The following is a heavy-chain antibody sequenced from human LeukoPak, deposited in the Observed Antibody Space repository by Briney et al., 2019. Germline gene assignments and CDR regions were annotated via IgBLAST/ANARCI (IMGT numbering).Heavy chain of an antibody. D-gene: IGHD3-3*01. CDR2: IHYGGSNT. CDR1: GFSFSDYG. Sequence: GGSLRLSCVASGFSFSDYGMHWVRQTPGKGLECVAFIHYGGSNTHYADSVKGRITISRDDSKNTLYLEMNSLRPEDTAVYYCAKDGVVTGYQFYYMEGWGKGTAVTIS. CDR3: AKDGVVTGYQFYYMEG. J-gene: IGHJ6*03. V-gene: IGHV3-30*02.